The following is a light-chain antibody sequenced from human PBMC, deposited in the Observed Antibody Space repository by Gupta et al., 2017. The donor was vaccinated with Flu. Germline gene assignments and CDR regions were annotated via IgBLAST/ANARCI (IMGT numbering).Light chain of an antibody. CDR2: DVT. J-gene: IGLJ3*02. V-gene: IGLV2-11*03. Sequence: TRSDVGGYVHVAWYQQLAGKAPKLIIYDVTQRPSGVPGRFSGSKSGNTASLTISGLQAEDEGDYHCCSYAGSYTWVFGGGTKLTVL. CDR1: RSDVGGYVH. CDR3: CSYAGSYTWV.